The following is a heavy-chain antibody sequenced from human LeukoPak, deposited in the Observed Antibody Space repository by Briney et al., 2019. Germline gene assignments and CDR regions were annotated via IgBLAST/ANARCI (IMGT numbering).Heavy chain of an antibody. Sequence: GASVKVSCKASGGTFSSYAISWVRQAPGQGLEWMGRIIPILGIANYALKFQGRVTITADKSTSTAYMELSSLRSDDTAVYYCARVTTGTTRAFDIWGQGTMVTVSS. D-gene: IGHD1-1*01. CDR2: IIPILGIA. V-gene: IGHV1-69*04. CDR1: GGTFSSYA. J-gene: IGHJ3*02. CDR3: ARVTTGTTRAFDI.